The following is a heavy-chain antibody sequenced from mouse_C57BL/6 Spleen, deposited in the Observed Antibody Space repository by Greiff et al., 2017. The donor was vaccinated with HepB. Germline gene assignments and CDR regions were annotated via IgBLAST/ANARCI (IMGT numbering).Heavy chain of an antibody. Sequence: QVQLQQPGAELVRPGSSVKLSCKASGYTFTSYWMDWVKQRPGQGLEWIGNIYHSDSETHYNQKFKDKATLTVDKSSSKAYMQLRSLTSEDSAVYYCARAPLNYYGSSYDYWGQGTTLTVSS. D-gene: IGHD1-1*01. CDR3: ARAPLNYYGSSYDY. J-gene: IGHJ2*01. CDR2: IYHSDSET. V-gene: IGHV1-61*01. CDR1: GYTFTSYW.